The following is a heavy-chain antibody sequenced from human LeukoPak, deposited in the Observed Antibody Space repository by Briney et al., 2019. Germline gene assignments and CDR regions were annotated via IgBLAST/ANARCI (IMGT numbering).Heavy chain of an antibody. CDR2: IIPILGIA. CDR1: GYTFTSYG. Sequence: ASVKVSCKASGYTFTSYGISWVRQAPGQGLEWMGRIIPILGIANYAQKFQGRVTITADKSTSTAYMELSSLRSEDTAVYYCARGRAYDSSGYDLLDHWGQGTLVTVSS. CDR3: ARGRAYDSSGYDLLDH. V-gene: IGHV1-69*04. J-gene: IGHJ4*02. D-gene: IGHD3-22*01.